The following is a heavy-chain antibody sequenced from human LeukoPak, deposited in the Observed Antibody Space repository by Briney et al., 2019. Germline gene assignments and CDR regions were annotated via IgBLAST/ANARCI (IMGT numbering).Heavy chain of an antibody. V-gene: IGHV3-48*03. CDR1: GFTFSSYE. D-gene: IGHD4-23*01. Sequence: GGSLRLSCAASGFTFSSYEMNWVRQAPGKGLEWVSYISSSGSTIYYADSVKGRFTIPRDNAKNSLYLQMNSLRAEDTAVYYCARSGRNVGPTFVWGQGTLVTVSS. CDR2: ISSSGSTI. J-gene: IGHJ4*02. CDR3: ARSGRNVGPTFV.